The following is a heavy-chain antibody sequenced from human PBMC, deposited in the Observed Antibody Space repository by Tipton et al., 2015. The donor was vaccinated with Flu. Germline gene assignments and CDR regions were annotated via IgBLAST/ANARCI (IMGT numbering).Heavy chain of an antibody. V-gene: IGHV4-34*01. CDR3: ARLTIFGVVIIGNYYYYMDV. CDR1: GGSLSGYY. D-gene: IGHD3-3*01. Sequence: TLSLTCAVYGGSLSGYYWSWIRQPPGKGLKWIGEINHSGSTNYNSSLKSRVTISVDTSKNQFSLKLSSVTAADTAVYYCARLTIFGVVIIGNYYYYMDVWGKGTTVTVSS. CDR2: INHSGST. J-gene: IGHJ6*03.